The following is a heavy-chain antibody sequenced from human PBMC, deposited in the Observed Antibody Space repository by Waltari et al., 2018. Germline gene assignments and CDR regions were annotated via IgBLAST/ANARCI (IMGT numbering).Heavy chain of an antibody. J-gene: IGHJ3*02. CDR3: ARRRWIFGLVTPSLDAFDN. V-gene: IGHV3-7*01. CDR1: GFTFSSYW. Sequence: EVQLVESGGGLVQPGGSLRLSCSASGFTFSSYWMNWVRQAPGKGLEWVANIKQDGSEKYYVDSVKGRFTISRDNAKNSLYLQMNNQRVEDTAVYYCARRRWIFGLVTPSLDAFDNWGQGTMVTVSS. D-gene: IGHD3-3*01. CDR2: IKQDGSEK.